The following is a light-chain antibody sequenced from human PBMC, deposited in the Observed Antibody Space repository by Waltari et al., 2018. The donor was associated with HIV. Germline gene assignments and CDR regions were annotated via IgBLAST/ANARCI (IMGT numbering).Light chain of an antibody. Sequence: SYELTHLRSMSVSPGQTVTITCTGDEVTNKYASWYQQKPGQSPVVVIYQDAERPSGRFVRVSGSNAGNTAALTISGTQPMEEADYYCQVWDSRSVVFGGGTTLTVL. CDR1: EVTNKY. CDR2: QDA. V-gene: IGLV3-1*01. J-gene: IGLJ2*01. CDR3: QVWDSRSVV.